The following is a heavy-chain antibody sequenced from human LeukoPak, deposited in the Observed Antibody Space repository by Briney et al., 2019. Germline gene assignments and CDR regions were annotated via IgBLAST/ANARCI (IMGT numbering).Heavy chain of an antibody. CDR3: ARGLLAGVFDY. V-gene: IGHV3-21*01. D-gene: IGHD3-10*01. CDR2: ISTSTSYI. CDR1: GFTFNTYS. J-gene: IGHJ4*02. Sequence: GGSLRLSCAASGFTFNTYSVNWVRQAPGKGLEWVSSISTSTSYIYYADSVKGRFTISRDNAKNSLYLQMNSLRAEDTAVYYCARGLLAGVFDYWGQGTLVTVSS.